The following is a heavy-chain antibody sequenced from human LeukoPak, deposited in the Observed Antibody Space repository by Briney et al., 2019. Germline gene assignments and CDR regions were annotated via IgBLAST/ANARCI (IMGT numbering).Heavy chain of an antibody. CDR3: ARRGYDILTGYYHHAFDY. D-gene: IGHD3-9*01. Sequence: GGSLRLSCAASGFTFRSYSMNWVRQAPGKGLEWVANIKQDGSEKYYVDSVKGRFTISRDNAKNSLNLQMNSLRAEDTAVYYCARRGYDILTGYYHHAFDYWGQGTLVTVSS. CDR2: IKQDGSEK. CDR1: GFTFRSYS. V-gene: IGHV3-7*01. J-gene: IGHJ4*02.